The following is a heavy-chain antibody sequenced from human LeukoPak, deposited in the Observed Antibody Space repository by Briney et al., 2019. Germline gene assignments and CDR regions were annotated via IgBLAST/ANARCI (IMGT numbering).Heavy chain of an antibody. V-gene: IGHV4-39*01. CDR1: GGSISSSTYY. D-gene: IGHD1-1*01. CDR3: VWGTTLRHSQS. CDR2: IYYSGST. J-gene: IGHJ5*02. Sequence: SETLSLTCTVSGGSISSSTYYWGSIRRPPGKGLEWIGSIYYSGSTYYNPSLKSRVTVSVDTSKNQFSLNLSSVTAADTAVYYCVWGTTLRHSQSWGQGTLVTVSS.